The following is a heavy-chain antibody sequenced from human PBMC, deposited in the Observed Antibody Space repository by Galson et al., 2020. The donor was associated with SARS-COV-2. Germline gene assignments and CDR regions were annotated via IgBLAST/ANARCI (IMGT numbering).Heavy chain of an antibody. Sequence: GGNLRLSCAASGLSVSSNYMSWVRQAPGKGLEWVSIIYSGGSTYYADSVEGRFTISRDNSKNTLYLQMNSLRVEDTAVYYCARDLYYYGMDVWGQGTTVTVSS. V-gene: IGHV3-53*01. CDR1: GLSVSSNY. CDR2: IYSGGST. CDR3: ARDLYYYGMDV. J-gene: IGHJ6*02.